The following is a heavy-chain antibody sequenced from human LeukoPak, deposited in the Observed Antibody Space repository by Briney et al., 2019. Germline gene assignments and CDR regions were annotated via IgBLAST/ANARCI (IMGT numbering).Heavy chain of an antibody. V-gene: IGHV4-59*01. CDR3: ARRKRGGWFDA. D-gene: IGHD3-10*01. CDR1: GGSISSYY. Sequence: SETLSLTCTVSGGSISSYYWSWIRQPPGKGLEWIGNIYYSGSINYNPSLKSRVTISVDTSKNQFSLKMISVTPADTAVFYCARRKRGGWFDAWGQGTLVTVSS. J-gene: IGHJ5*02. CDR2: IYYSGSI.